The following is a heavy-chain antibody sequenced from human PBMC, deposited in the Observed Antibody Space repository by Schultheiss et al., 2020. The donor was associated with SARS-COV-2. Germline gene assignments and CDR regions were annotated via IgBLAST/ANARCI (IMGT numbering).Heavy chain of an antibody. V-gene: IGHV3-64*01. J-gene: IGHJ6*02. CDR2: ISSNGGST. CDR3: ARRKARYYGMDV. Sequence: GESLKIPCAASGFTFSSYGMHWVRQAPGKGLEYVSAISSNGGSTYYANSVKGRFTISRDNSKNTLYLQMGSLRAEDMAVYYCARRKARYYGMDVWGQGTTVTVSS. CDR1: GFTFSSYG.